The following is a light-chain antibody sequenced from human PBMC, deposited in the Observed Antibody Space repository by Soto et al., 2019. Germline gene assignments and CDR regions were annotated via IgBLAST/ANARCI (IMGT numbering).Light chain of an antibody. CDR3: QQRSNWPPRYT. CDR2: DAS. Sequence: EIVLTQSPATLSLSPGERATLSCRASQSFSSSLAWYQHKPGQAPSLLIYDASNLATGIPARFSGGGSGTDFTLTICSLEPEDFAVYYCQQRSNWPPRYTFGQGTKLEIK. CDR1: QSFSSS. V-gene: IGKV3-11*01. J-gene: IGKJ2*01.